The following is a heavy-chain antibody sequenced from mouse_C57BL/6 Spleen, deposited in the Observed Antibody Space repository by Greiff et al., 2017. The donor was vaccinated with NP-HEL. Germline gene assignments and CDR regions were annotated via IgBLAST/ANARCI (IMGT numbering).Heavy chain of an antibody. Sequence: DVMLVESGGGLVKPGGSLKLSCAASGFTFSDYGMHWVRQAPEKGLEWVAYISSGSSTIYYADTVKGRFTISRDNAKNTLFLQMTSLRSKDTAMYYCARPYGNSFFDYWGQGTTLTVSS. J-gene: IGHJ2*01. D-gene: IGHD2-1*01. CDR1: GFTFSDYG. CDR2: ISSGSSTI. CDR3: ARPYGNSFFDY. V-gene: IGHV5-17*01.